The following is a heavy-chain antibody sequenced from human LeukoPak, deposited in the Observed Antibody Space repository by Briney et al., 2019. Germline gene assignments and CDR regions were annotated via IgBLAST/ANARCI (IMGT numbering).Heavy chain of an antibody. D-gene: IGHD3-22*01. Sequence: SETLSLTCSVSSGSISSGDYYWNWIRQHPGKGLEWIGYIYYSGSTFYNPSLKSRLTISIGTSKNQSSLRLRSVTAADTAVYYCARGLSSGYYYFDSWGQGTLVTVSS. CDR1: SGSISSGDYY. V-gene: IGHV4-31*03. CDR3: ARGLSSGYYYFDS. J-gene: IGHJ4*02. CDR2: IYYSGST.